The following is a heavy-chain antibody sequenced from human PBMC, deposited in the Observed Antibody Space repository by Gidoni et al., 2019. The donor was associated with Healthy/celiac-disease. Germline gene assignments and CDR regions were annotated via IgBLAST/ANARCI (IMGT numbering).Heavy chain of an antibody. Sequence: EVHLLESGGGLVQPGESLRLSCAASGFTFSSYGMTWVRQAPGKGLEWVASISNSGETIYYAESVKGRFTISRDNAESTLYLQMTSLRAEDAAVYYCAKVKWTQFWPNFDYWGQGTLVAVSS. CDR3: AKVKWTQFWPNFDY. J-gene: IGHJ4*02. CDR1: GFTFSSYG. CDR2: ISNSGETI. V-gene: IGHV3-23*01. D-gene: IGHD5-18*01.